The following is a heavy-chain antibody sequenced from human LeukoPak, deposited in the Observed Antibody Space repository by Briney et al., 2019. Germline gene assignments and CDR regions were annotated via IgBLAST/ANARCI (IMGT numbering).Heavy chain of an antibody. CDR3: AREFAY. Sequence: SETLSLTCTVSGGSISSGSHYWLWVRQPAGKGLEWIGHIYTSGSTNYNPSLKSRVTISVDTSKNQFSLKLSSVTAADTGVYYCAREFAYWGQGTLVTVSS. D-gene: IGHD3-10*01. V-gene: IGHV4-61*09. CDR2: IYTSGST. CDR1: GGSISSGSHY. J-gene: IGHJ4*02.